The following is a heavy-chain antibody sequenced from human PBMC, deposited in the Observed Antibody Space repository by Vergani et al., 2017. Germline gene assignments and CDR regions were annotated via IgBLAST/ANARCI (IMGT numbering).Heavy chain of an antibody. Sequence: QVQLVQSGGGVVQPGRSLRLSCAASGFSFSGYGMHWVRRTPGGGLEWVALIWYDGTKKHYADSVKGRFTISRDNSKNTLYLEMNSLGVEDTAVYYCARDRSGRPRDFYYWGQGTLVTVSS. CDR1: GFSFSGYG. CDR3: ARDRSGRPRDFYY. CDR2: IWYDGTKK. V-gene: IGHV3-33*01. J-gene: IGHJ4*02.